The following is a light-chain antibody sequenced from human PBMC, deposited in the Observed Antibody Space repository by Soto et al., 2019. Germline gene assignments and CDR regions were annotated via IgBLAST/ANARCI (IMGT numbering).Light chain of an antibody. Sequence: EIVLTQSPATLSLSPGERATLSCRASQSVSSYLAWYQQKPGQAPRLLIYDASNRATGIPARFSGSGSGTDFTITIRRLEPEDFAVYYCQQRSTFGGGTKVEIK. CDR2: DAS. J-gene: IGKJ4*01. V-gene: IGKV3-11*01. CDR1: QSVSSY. CDR3: QQRST.